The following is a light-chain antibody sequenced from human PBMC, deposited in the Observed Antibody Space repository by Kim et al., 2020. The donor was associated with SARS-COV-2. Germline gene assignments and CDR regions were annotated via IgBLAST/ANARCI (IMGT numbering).Light chain of an antibody. Sequence: VTITCTGSSSNIGAGYYVHWYQQLPGTAPKLLIYDNSSRPSGVPDRFSGSKSGTSASLAITGLQAEDEADYYCQSYDSSLSALYVFGTGTKVTVL. J-gene: IGLJ1*01. V-gene: IGLV1-40*01. CDR2: DNS. CDR3: QSYDSSLSALYV. CDR1: SSNIGAGYY.